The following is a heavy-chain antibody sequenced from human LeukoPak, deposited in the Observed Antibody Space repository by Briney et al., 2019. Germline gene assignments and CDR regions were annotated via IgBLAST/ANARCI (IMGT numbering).Heavy chain of an antibody. CDR2: ISYDGSNQ. CDR3: AKDLHSSGWYKDKYYFDY. CDR1: GFTFSNYG. D-gene: IGHD6-19*01. Sequence: GRSLRHSCAASGFTFSNYGMHWVRQAPGKGLEWVALISYDGSNQYYADSVKGRFTISRDNSKNTLYLQMNSLRAEDTAVYYCAKDLHSSGWYKDKYYFDYWGQGTLVTVSS. V-gene: IGHV3-30*18. J-gene: IGHJ4*02.